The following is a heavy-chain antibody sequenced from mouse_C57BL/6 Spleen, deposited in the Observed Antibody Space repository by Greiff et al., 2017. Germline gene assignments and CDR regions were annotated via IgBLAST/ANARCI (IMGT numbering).Heavy chain of an antibody. CDR3: ARSGLRRDYYAMDY. D-gene: IGHD2-2*01. Sequence: QVQLQQPGAELVRPGTSVKLSCKASGYTFTSYWMHWVKQRPGQGLEWIGVIDPSDSYTNYNQKFKGKATLTVDTSSSTAYMQLSSLTSEDSAVYYCARSGLRRDYYAMDYWGQGTSVTVSS. CDR2: IDPSDSYT. J-gene: IGHJ4*01. V-gene: IGHV1-59*01. CDR1: GYTFTSYW.